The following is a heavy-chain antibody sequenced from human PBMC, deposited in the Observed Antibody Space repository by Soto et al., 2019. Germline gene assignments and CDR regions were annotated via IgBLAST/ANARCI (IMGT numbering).Heavy chain of an antibody. CDR1: GGSISSGDYK. CDR3: ARSDNYVPFEY. J-gene: IGHJ4*02. V-gene: IGHV4-30-4*01. CDR2: IYYSGYN. Sequence: QVQLQESGPGLVKPSQTLSLTCTVSGGSISSGDYKWSWIRQPPGKGLEWIGYIYYSGYNYNNPSLESRVTMSVDTSKNLFSLKLSSVTAADTAVYYCARSDNYVPFEYWGQGTLVTVSS. D-gene: IGHD4-4*01.